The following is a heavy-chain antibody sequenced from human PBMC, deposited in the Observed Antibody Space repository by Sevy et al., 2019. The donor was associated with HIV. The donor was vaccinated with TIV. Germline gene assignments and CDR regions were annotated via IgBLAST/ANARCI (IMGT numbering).Heavy chain of an antibody. J-gene: IGHJ4*02. CDR2: INPSDVST. Sequence: ASVKVYCKASGYTFTNYYMHWVRQAPGQGLEWMGIINPSDVSTVYAQKFQGRVTMTRDTSTSTVYMELSSLRSDDTAVYYCGRTSPRGGFDYWGQGALVTVSS. V-gene: IGHV1-46*03. CDR1: GYTFTNYY. CDR3: GRTSPRGGFDY. D-gene: IGHD3-10*01.